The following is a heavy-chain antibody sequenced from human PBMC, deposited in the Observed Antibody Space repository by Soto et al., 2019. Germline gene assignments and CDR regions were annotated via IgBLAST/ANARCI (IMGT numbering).Heavy chain of an antibody. V-gene: IGHV4-30-2*01. CDR1: GGSISSGGYS. D-gene: IGHD3-10*01. Sequence: SETLSLTCAVSGGSISSGGYSWSWIRQPPGKGLEWIGYIYHSGSTYYNPSLKSRVTISVDRSKNQFYLKLSSVTAADTAVYYCARAGLLWFGERGMDVWGQGTTVTVSS. J-gene: IGHJ6*02. CDR3: ARAGLLWFGERGMDV. CDR2: IYHSGST.